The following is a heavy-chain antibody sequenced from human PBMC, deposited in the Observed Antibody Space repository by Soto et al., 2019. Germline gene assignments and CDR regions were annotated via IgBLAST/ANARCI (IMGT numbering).Heavy chain of an antibody. J-gene: IGHJ6*02. CDR1: GGSISNYY. Sequence: SETLSLTCTVSGGSISNYYWSWIRQPPGKGLEWIGYIYYSGSTNYNPSHKGRVTISVDTSKNQFSLKLNSVTAADTAVYYCARVNYGNYYYYYGMDVWGQGTTVTVSS. CDR2: IYYSGST. CDR3: ARVNYGNYYYYYGMDV. D-gene: IGHD4-17*01. V-gene: IGHV4-59*01.